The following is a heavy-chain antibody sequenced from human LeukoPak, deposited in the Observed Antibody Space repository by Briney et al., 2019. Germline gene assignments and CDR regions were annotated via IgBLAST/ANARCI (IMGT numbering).Heavy chain of an antibody. CDR2: INADGIST. CDR1: GFTFSNAW. J-gene: IGHJ4*02. Sequence: GGSLRLSCAASGFTFSNAWMHWVRQAPGKGLVWVSRINADGISTNYADSVKGRFTISRDKAKNTLYLQMNSLRAEDTAVYYCARPQAATPGEVVYWGQGTLVTVSS. D-gene: IGHD2-2*02. CDR3: ARPQAATPGEVVY. V-gene: IGHV3-74*01.